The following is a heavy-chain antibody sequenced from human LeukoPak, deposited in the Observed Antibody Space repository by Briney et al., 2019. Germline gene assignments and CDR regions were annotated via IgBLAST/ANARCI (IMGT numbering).Heavy chain of an antibody. CDR2: IKTKAEGGTT. CDR1: GFTFSNYW. Sequence: GGSLRLSCAASGFTFSNYWMNWVRQAPGKGLEWVGRIKTKAEGGTTDYAAPVKGRFTISRDDSKNTVYLQMNSLKTEDTAVYYCASYGSGSHDYWGQGSLVTVSS. V-gene: IGHV3-15*01. J-gene: IGHJ4*02. D-gene: IGHD3-10*01. CDR3: ASYGSGSHDY.